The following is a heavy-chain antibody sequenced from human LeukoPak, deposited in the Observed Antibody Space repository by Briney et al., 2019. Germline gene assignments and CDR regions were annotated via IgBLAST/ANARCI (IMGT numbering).Heavy chain of an antibody. CDR1: GFTFSSYW. D-gene: IGHD6-19*01. CDR2: IKRDVSSI. CDR3: ARGSSSGNSLGPMDL. Sequence: PGRSLRLSCAASGFTFSSYWMHWVRQAPGKGLVWVSRIKRDVSSITYADSVKGRFTISGDNAKNTLYLQMNSLRAEDTAVYYCARGSSSGNSLGPMDLWGQGTLVTVSS. V-gene: IGHV3-74*03. J-gene: IGHJ5*02.